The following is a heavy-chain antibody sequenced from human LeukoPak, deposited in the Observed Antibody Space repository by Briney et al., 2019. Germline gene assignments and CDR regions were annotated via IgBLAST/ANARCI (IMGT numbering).Heavy chain of an antibody. J-gene: IGHJ6*02. CDR1: GFTFSSYA. CDR3: AKDGGDLATIFGVVIQYARNYYYYGMDV. CDR2: ISGSGGST. V-gene: IGHV3-23*01. D-gene: IGHD3-3*01. Sequence: GGSLRLSCAASGFTFSSYAMSWVRQAPGKGLEWVSAISGSGGSTYYADSVKGRFTISRDNSKNTLYLQMNSLRAEDTAVYYCAKDGGDLATIFGVVIQYARNYYYYGMDVWGQGTTVTVSS.